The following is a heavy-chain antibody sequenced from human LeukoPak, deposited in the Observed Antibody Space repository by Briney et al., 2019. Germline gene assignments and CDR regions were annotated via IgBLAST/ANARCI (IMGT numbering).Heavy chain of an antibody. V-gene: IGHV3-30*18. Sequence: GGPLRLSCAASGFTFSSYGMHWVRQAPGKGLVWVAVISYDGSNKYYADSVKGRFTISRDNSKNTLYLQMNSLRAEDTAVYYCAKDGSKSSWYSVALSLDYWGQGTLVTVSS. J-gene: IGHJ4*02. D-gene: IGHD6-13*01. CDR1: GFTFSSYG. CDR2: ISYDGSNK. CDR3: AKDGSKSSWYSVALSLDY.